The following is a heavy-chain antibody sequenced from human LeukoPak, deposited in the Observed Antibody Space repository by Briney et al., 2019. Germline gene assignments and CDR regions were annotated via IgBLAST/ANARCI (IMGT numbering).Heavy chain of an antibody. V-gene: IGHV3-9*03. CDR2: ISWNSGSI. D-gene: IGHD3-22*01. CDR3: AKSVGYYDSSGPFDY. CDR1: GFTFDDYA. J-gene: IGHJ4*02. Sequence: GGSLRLSCAASGFTFDDYAMHWVRQAPGKGLEWVSGISWNSGSIGYADSVKGRFTISRDNAKNSLYLQMNSLRAEDMALYYCAKSVGYYDSSGPFDYWGQGTLVTVSS.